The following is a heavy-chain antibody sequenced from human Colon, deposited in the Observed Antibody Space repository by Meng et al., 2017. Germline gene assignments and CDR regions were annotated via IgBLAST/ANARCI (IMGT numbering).Heavy chain of an antibody. CDR2: IFHAGNT. Sequence: ESAQGLGKSSRHRTLTCAVSGSSSTIDNWWNWLRKPPGKGLEWIGEIFHAGNTNYNPSLKSRVTMSLDKSKNQFSLTLTSVTAADTAVYYCARDFHSTMTVFDSWGQGTLVTVSS. CDR3: ARDFHSTMTVFDS. J-gene: IGHJ4*02. D-gene: IGHD3-22*01. CDR1: GSSSTIDNW. V-gene: IGHV4-4*02.